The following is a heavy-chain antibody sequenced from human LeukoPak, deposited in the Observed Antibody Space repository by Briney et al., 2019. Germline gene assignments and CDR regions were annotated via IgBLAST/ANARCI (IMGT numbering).Heavy chain of an antibody. J-gene: IGHJ4*02. CDR2: ISGSGTTT. V-gene: IGHV3-23*01. Sequence: PGGSLRLSCAASGFTFYSYAMTWVRQAPGKGLEWVSAISGSGTTTYYTDSVKGRFTISRDNSENTLYLQMNSLRAEDTAVYYCAKVGSGWYKGRFDYWGQGNLVTVSS. D-gene: IGHD6-19*01. CDR1: GFTFYSYA. CDR3: AKVGSGWYKGRFDY.